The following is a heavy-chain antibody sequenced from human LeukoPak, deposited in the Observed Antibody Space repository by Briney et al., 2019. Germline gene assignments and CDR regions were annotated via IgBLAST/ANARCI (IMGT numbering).Heavy chain of an antibody. CDR2: ITSSSSSI. CDR1: GFTFSIYT. J-gene: IGHJ4*02. Sequence: GGSLRLSCVASGFTFSIYTMSWVRQAPGKGLEWVSSITSSSSSIYSADPVTGRLTISRDNAKNSLYLEMNGLRDEDTAVYYCARDLAWGAYWGQGTLVTVSS. D-gene: IGHD4/OR15-4a*01. V-gene: IGHV3-21*01. CDR3: ARDLAWGAY.